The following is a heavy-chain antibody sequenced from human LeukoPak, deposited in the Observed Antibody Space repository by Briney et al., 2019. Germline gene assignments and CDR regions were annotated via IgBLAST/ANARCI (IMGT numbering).Heavy chain of an antibody. CDR3: ARLIRVGYCSSTSCLVYFDY. J-gene: IGHJ4*02. CDR2: IYPGDSDT. Sequence: PGESLQISCQGSGSSFTSYWIGWVRELPGKGLEWMGIIYPGDSDTRYSPSFQGQVTLSADKSISTAYLQWSSLKASDTAMYYCARLIRVGYCSSTSCLVYFDYWGQGTLVTVSS. CDR1: GSSFTSYW. D-gene: IGHD2-2*01. V-gene: IGHV5-51*01.